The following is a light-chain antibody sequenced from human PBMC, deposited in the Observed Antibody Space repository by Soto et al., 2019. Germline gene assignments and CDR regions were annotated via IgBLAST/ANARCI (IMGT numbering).Light chain of an antibody. CDR2: AAF. J-gene: IGKJ1*01. V-gene: IGKV1-6*01. CDR1: QGIGTY. CDR3: LQDYNYPET. Sequence: AIQLTQSPSSLSASVGDRVTISCRASQGIGTYLAWYQQKPGKAPKLLIYAAFTLHSGVPARFSGSRSGTDFTLTISSLQPEDFATYYCLQDYNYPETFGQGTKVDIK.